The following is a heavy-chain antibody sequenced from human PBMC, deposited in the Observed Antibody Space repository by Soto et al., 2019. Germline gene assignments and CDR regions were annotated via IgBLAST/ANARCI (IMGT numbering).Heavy chain of an antibody. D-gene: IGHD3-3*01. CDR1: GFTFNNAW. J-gene: IGHJ6*02. CDR2: IKAEADGGTT. CDR3: TADQTNYDFWSGHNPYAQNGNYYYYFGMDV. Sequence: GGSLRLSCAASGFTFNNAWMSWVRQAPGKGLEWVGRIKAEADGGTTDYAAPVKGRITISRDDSKNTLYLQMNSMKTEDTAVYYCTADQTNYDFWSGHNPYAQNGNYYYYFGMDVWGQVTTVTVAS. V-gene: IGHV3-15*01.